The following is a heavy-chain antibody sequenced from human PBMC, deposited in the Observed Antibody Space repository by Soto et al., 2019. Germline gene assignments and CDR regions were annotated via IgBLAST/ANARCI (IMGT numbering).Heavy chain of an antibody. Sequence: GGSLRLSCAASGFTFSSYSMNWVRQAPGKGLEWVSYISSSSSTIYYADSVKGRFTISRDNAKNSLYLQMNSLRDEDTAVYYCARSPDSSGYYPRRYYYGMDVWGQGTTVPVSS. CDR3: ARSPDSSGYYPRRYYYGMDV. CDR2: ISSSSSTI. J-gene: IGHJ6*02. D-gene: IGHD3-22*01. CDR1: GFTFSSYS. V-gene: IGHV3-48*02.